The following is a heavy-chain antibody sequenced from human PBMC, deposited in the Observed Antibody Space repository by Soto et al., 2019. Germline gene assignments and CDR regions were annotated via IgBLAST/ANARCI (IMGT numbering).Heavy chain of an antibody. CDR2: ISYDGSNK. V-gene: IGHV3-30*18. CDR3: AKDYCGGDCYSFWFDP. CDR1: GFTFSSYG. D-gene: IGHD2-21*02. J-gene: IGHJ5*02. Sequence: PGGPLRLSWAASGFTFSSYGMHWVRQAPGKGLEWVAVISYDGSNKYYADSVKGRFTISRDNSKNTLYLQMNSLRAEDTAVYYCAKDYCGGDCYSFWFDPWGQGTLVTVSS.